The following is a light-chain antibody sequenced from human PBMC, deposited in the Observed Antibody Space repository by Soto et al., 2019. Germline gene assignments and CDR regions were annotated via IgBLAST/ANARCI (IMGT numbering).Light chain of an antibody. Sequence: DIQMTQSPSTLSASVGDRVTITCRASQSVTTWLAWYQQKPGKAPKLLIYKASNLESGLPSRFTGSGSGTELTLTISSLQSDDFATYYCQQYSTYPITFGQGTRLEIK. V-gene: IGKV1-5*03. CDR2: KAS. J-gene: IGKJ5*01. CDR1: QSVTTW. CDR3: QQYSTYPIT.